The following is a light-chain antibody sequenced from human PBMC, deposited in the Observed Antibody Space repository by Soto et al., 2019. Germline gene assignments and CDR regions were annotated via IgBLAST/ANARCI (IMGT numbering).Light chain of an antibody. CDR1: LGISIN. J-gene: IGKJ1*01. V-gene: IGKV3-15*01. Sequence: EIVMTQSPATLSVSPGESVTLSCRASLGISINLACYQQRPGQAPRLLIYGASTRATGVPARFSGSGSGTDFTPTISSLQSEDLAVYHCQQYNKWPQTFGQGTKVDIK. CDR2: GAS. CDR3: QQYNKWPQT.